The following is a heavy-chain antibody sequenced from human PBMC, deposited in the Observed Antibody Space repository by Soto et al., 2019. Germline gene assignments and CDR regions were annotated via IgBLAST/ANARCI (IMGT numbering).Heavy chain of an antibody. CDR2: ISHGGSP. CDR1: GGSVNSGVFS. CDR3: ARGHYYYAMDV. J-gene: IGHJ6*02. V-gene: IGHV4-30-2*01. Sequence: SETLSLTCAVSGGSVNSGVFSWNWIRQPPGQGLEWIGYISHGGSPHYTPSLRSRVSISVDRSTNVISLNLTSMTPADTAVYFCARGHYYYAMDVWGQGTTVTVSS.